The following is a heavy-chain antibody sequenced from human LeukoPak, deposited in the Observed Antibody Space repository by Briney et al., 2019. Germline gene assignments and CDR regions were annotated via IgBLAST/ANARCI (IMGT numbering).Heavy chain of an antibody. CDR1: GFTFSNYD. Sequence: GGSLRLSCAASGFTFSNYDMHWVRQAPGKGLEWVAVISYDGTNKYYADSVKGRFTISRDNSKSTLYLQMNSLRAEDTTVYYCAKENDFVYWGQGTLVTVSS. CDR2: ISYDGTNK. V-gene: IGHV3-30*18. J-gene: IGHJ4*02. CDR3: AKENDFVY. D-gene: IGHD3-3*01.